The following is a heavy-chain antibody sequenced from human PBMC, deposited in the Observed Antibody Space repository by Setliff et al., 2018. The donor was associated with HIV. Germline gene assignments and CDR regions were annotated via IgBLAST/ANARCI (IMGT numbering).Heavy chain of an antibody. V-gene: IGHV3-21*01. D-gene: IGHD5-12*01. CDR2: ITSGGYI. Sequence: GGSLRLSCAVSGFTFSSYSVNWVRQAPGKVLEWVSSITSGGYIHYADSVKVRFTISKDTAYNSLYLQMNSLRAEATAVYYCARGGHGGYSGYDRLDYWGQGTQVTVSS. J-gene: IGHJ4*02. CDR3: ARGGHGGYSGYDRLDY. CDR1: GFTFSSYS.